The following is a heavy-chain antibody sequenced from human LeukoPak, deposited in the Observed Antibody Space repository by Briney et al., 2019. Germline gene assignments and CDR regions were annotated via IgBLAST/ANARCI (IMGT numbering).Heavy chain of an antibody. V-gene: IGHV1-69*01. CDR2: ITPMFGTA. D-gene: IGHD3-22*01. CDR3: ARGAAIFDSSGYYFLW. CDR1: GGTFSRSG. Sequence: GASVKVSCKASGGTFSRSGISWVRQAPGQGLEWMGGITPMFGTANYAQKFQGRVTITADESTSTAYLELTSLRSEDTAIYYCARGAAIFDSSGYYFLWWGQGALVTVSS. J-gene: IGHJ4*02.